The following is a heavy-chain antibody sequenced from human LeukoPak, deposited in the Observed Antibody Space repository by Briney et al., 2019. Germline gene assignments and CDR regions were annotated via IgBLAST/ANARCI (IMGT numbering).Heavy chain of an antibody. CDR1: GFTFTGFA. D-gene: IGHD6-13*01. V-gene: IGHV3-7*01. Sequence: PGGSLRLSCAASGFTFTGFAMSWVRQAPGKGLEWVATISQDGSQKYLADFVKGRFTISRDNARNSLYLQMSSLRGDDTAVYYCARSKVVAEAGKSWFDPWGQGTRVTVTS. CDR3: ARSKVVAEAGKSWFDP. J-gene: IGHJ5*01. CDR2: ISQDGSQK.